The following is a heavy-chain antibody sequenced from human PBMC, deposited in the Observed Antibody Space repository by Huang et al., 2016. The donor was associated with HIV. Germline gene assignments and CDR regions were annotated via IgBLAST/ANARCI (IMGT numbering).Heavy chain of an antibody. J-gene: IGHJ4*02. Sequence: QVRLQESGPGLVKPSETLSLTCTVSGGSISTHYWSWIRQPPGKGLEWIGSIDYSGSTNYSPSLKSRVTILLDTSKNQFSLRVNSVTAADTAMYYCARDHHDFWRGYRRMYFFDHWGQGTLVTVSS. CDR1: GGSISTHY. CDR3: ARDHHDFWRGYRRMYFFDH. D-gene: IGHD3-3*01. V-gene: IGHV4-59*11. CDR2: IDYSGST.